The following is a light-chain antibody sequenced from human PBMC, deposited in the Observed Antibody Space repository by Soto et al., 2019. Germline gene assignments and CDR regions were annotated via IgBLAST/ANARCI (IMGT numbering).Light chain of an antibody. V-gene: IGKV3-15*01. Sequence: EVVMTQSPATLSVSPGDKVSLSCRANQTISNMLAWYQQKPGQAPRLLIYAASTRATGVSARFSGSGSGTEFTLTISRLEPEDFAVYYCQQYGSSPWTFGQGTKADIK. CDR1: QTISNM. J-gene: IGKJ1*01. CDR2: AAS. CDR3: QQYGSSPWT.